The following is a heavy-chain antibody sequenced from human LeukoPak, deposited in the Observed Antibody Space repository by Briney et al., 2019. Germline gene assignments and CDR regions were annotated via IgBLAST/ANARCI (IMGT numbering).Heavy chain of an antibody. CDR1: GFTFSSYA. V-gene: IGHV3-23*01. Sequence: PGGSLRLSCAASGFTFSSYAMSWVRQAPGKGLEWVSAISGSGGSTYYADSVKGRFTISRDNSKNTLYLQMNSLRAEDTAVYYCAKDQGGAVAGFPDYWGQGTLVTVSS. CDR2: ISGSGGST. CDR3: AKDQGGAVAGFPDY. D-gene: IGHD6-19*01. J-gene: IGHJ4*02.